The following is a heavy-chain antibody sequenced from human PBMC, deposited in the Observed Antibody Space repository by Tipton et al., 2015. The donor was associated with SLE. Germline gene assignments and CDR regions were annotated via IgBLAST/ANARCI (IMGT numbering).Heavy chain of an antibody. Sequence: TLSLTCSVSGASIRSSASVWGWIRQPPGKGLEWIGNVFYGGSTYYNPSLKSRVTMSVDTSENQFSLRVTSVTAADSAIYYCTRDRTPDYYYYYMDVWGKGTTVTVSS. J-gene: IGHJ6*03. CDR1: GASIRSSASV. CDR2: VFYGGST. CDR3: TRDRTPDYYYYYMDV. V-gene: IGHV4-39*07. D-gene: IGHD2-15*01.